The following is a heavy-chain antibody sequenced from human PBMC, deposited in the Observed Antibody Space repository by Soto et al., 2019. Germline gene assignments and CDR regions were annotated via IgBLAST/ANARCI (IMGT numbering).Heavy chain of an antibody. Sequence: PSETLSLTCTVSGGSINTFYWSWARQPAGKGLEWIGRIFSSGSTSFNTSLESRVAMSVDTSKNHFSLNLSSVTAADMAVYYCAREGSYSAYNFAHGIQLWSFDFWGQGALVTVSS. J-gene: IGHJ4*02. CDR2: IFSSGST. CDR1: GGSINTFY. V-gene: IGHV4-4*07. D-gene: IGHD5-12*01. CDR3: AREGSYSAYNFAHGIQLWSFDF.